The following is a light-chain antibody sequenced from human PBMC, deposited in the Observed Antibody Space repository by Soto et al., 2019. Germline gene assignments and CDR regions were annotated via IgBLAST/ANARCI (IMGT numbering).Light chain of an antibody. CDR3: QQYKNWPPLT. CDR1: QGIGVR. V-gene: IGKV1D-16*01. CDR2: SAS. Sequence: IQMTQSPSSLSASIGDRVTITCRASQGIGVRLAWFQQKPGKAPQYLIQSASTLASGVPSRFSGSGSGTDFILTISSLQSEDFAVYYCQQYKNWPPLTFGGGTKVEIK. J-gene: IGKJ4*01.